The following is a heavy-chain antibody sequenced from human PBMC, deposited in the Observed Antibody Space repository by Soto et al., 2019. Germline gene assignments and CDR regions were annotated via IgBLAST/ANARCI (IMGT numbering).Heavy chain of an antibody. CDR1: GATLDTFINYG. Sequence: GASVKVSCKASGATLDTFINYGITWVRQAPGQGLEWMGWISAYNGNTNYAQKLQGRVTMTTDTSTSTAYMELRSLRSDDTAVYYCAREAYDILTGYYNGYLSQYYFDYWGQGTLVTVSS. J-gene: IGHJ4*02. D-gene: IGHD3-9*01. CDR2: ISAYNGNT. V-gene: IGHV1-18*01. CDR3: AREAYDILTGYYNGYLSQYYFDY.